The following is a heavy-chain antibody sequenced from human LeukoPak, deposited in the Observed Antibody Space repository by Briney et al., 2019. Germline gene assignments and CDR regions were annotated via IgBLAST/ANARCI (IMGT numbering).Heavy chain of an antibody. Sequence: ASVKVSCKASGYTFTGYYMHWVRQAPGQGLEWMGWINPNSGGTKYAQKFQGRVTMTRDTSIATAYMGLSRLRSDDTAVYYCAKGRVVAGSKSLTYHWFDPWGQGTLVTVSS. CDR2: INPNSGGT. CDR3: AKGRVVAGSKSLTYHWFDP. CDR1: GYTFTGYY. D-gene: IGHD6-19*01. V-gene: IGHV1-2*02. J-gene: IGHJ5*02.